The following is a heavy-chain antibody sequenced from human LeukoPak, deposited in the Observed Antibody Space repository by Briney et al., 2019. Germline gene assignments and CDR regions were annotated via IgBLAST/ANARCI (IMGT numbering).Heavy chain of an antibody. CDR2: IKQDGSEK. CDR3: ARDNYYDSSGYSIDY. J-gene: IGHJ4*02. D-gene: IGHD3-22*01. V-gene: IGHV3-7*01. CDR1: GFTFSSYW. Sequence: GGSLRLSCAASGFTFSSYWMSWVRQAPGKGLEWVANIKQDGSEKYYVDSVKGRFTISRDNAKNSLYLQMNSLRAEDTAVYYCARDNYYDSSGYSIDYWGQGTLVTVSS.